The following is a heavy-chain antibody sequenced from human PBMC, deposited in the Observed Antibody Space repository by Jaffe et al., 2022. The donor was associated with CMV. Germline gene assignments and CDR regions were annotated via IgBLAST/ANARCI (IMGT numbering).Heavy chain of an antibody. CDR2: IYPGDSDT. CDR3: ARLRGDGYKRADWYFDL. D-gene: IGHD3-10*01. CDR1: GYSFINYW. J-gene: IGHJ2*01. V-gene: IGHV5-51*01. Sequence: EVQLVQSGAEVKKPGESLKISCKGSGYSFINYWIGWVRQMPGKGLEWMGIIYPGDSDTRNSPSFQGQVTISADKSINTAYLQWSSLKASDTAMYYCARLRGDGYKRADWYFDLWGRGTQVTVSS.